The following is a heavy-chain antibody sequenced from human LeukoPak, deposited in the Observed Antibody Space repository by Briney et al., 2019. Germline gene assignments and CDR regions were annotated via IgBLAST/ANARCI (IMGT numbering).Heavy chain of an antibody. CDR2: IIPIFGTA. Sequence: SVKVSCKASGGTFSSYAISWVRQAPGQGLEWMGGIIPIFGTANYAQKFQGRVTITTDESTSTAYMELSSLRSEDTAVYYCARGVTYYYGSGLPDYWGQGTLVTVSS. V-gene: IGHV1-69*05. CDR3: ARGVTYYYGSGLPDY. J-gene: IGHJ4*02. CDR1: GGTFSSYA. D-gene: IGHD3-10*01.